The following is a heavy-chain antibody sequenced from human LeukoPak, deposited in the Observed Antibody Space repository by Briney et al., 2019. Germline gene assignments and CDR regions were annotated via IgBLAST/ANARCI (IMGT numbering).Heavy chain of an antibody. J-gene: IGHJ4*02. D-gene: IGHD5-12*01. Sequence: SETLSLTCTVSGGSISYYYWSWIRQPPGKGLEWIGYIYYSVSTNYNPSLKRRVTISVDTSKNQFSLKLSSVTAADTAVYYCAREGSGYSGYDYVSPSGFDYWGQGTLVTVSS. CDR3: AREGSGYSGYDYVSPSGFDY. V-gene: IGHV4-59*01. CDR1: GGSISYYY. CDR2: IYYSVST.